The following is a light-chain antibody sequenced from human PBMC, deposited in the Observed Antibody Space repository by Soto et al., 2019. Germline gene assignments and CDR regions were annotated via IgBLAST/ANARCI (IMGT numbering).Light chain of an antibody. Sequence: EIVLTQSPGTLSLSPGERATLSCRASQSVSSSYLAWYQQKPGQAPRLLIYSASSRATGIPDRFSGSGSGTDFTLTISRLEPEDFAVYYCQQYGSSPRGFGGGTKVEIK. CDR3: QQYGSSPRG. J-gene: IGKJ4*01. CDR2: SAS. CDR1: QSVSSSY. V-gene: IGKV3-20*01.